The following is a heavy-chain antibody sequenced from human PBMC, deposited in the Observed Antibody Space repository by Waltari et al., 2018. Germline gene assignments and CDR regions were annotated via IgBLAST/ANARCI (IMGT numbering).Heavy chain of an antibody. Sequence: EVQLVESGGGLVQPGGSLRLSCAASGFTFSSYEMNWVRQAPGKGWEWVSVISSRGSTIYYADSVKGRFTISRDNAKNSLYLQMNSLRAEDTAVYYCARGEAAANWFDPWGQGTLVTVSS. V-gene: IGHV3-48*03. CDR3: ARGEAAANWFDP. J-gene: IGHJ5*02. D-gene: IGHD6-13*01. CDR1: GFTFSSYE. CDR2: ISSRGSTI.